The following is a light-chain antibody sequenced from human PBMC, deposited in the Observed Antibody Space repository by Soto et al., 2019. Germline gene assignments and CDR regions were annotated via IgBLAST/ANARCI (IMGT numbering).Light chain of an antibody. V-gene: IGKV3-20*01. CDR3: QQYGSLWT. J-gene: IGKJ1*01. CDR2: GAS. Sequence: EIVLTQSPGTLSLSPGERATLSCRASQSVSSSYLAWYQQKPGQAPRLLIYGASSRATGIPDRFSGRGSGTDFTLTISRLEPEDFAGYYCQQYGSLWTFGQGTKVDIK. CDR1: QSVSSSY.